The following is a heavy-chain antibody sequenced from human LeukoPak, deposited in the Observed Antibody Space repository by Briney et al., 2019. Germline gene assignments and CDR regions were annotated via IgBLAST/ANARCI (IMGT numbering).Heavy chain of an antibody. CDR2: ISSSSSYI. CDR3: ARVGAVMVRGVPSYFDY. Sequence: GGSLRPSCAASGFTFSSSSMNWVRQAPGKGLEWVSSISSSSSYIYYADSVKGRFTISRDNAKNSLYLQMNSLRAEDTAVYYCARVGAVMVRGVPSYFDYWGQGTLVTVSS. V-gene: IGHV3-21*01. D-gene: IGHD3-10*01. CDR1: GFTFSSSS. J-gene: IGHJ4*02.